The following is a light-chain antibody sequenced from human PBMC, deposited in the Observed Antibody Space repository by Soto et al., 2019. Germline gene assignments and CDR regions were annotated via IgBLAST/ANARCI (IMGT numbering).Light chain of an antibody. J-gene: IGLJ2*01. Sequence: QSALTQPASVSGSLGESITISCTGTSSDVGTYNLVTWYQQHPGRVPKLILYEGNKRPSGVSSLFSASKSGNTASLTISGLQAEDEADYFCCSYAPSRTLLFGGGTKVTV. CDR2: EGN. CDR3: CSYAPSRTLL. V-gene: IGLV2-23*01. CDR1: SSDVGTYNL.